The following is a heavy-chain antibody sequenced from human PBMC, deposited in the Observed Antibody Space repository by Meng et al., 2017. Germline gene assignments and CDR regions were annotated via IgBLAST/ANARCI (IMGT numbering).Heavy chain of an antibody. CDR1: GSTFTSYD. V-gene: IGHV1-8*01. J-gene: IGHJ4*02. CDR3: ARDSATGDF. CDR2: MNPNSGNT. Sequence: QMQLVQSGAEVKKPGASVNVSCKASGSTFTSYDINWVRPATGQGLEWMGWMNPNSGNTGYAQKFQGRVTMTRDTSISTAYMELSRLISDDTAVYYCARDSATGDFWGQGTLVTVSS. D-gene: IGHD5-12*01.